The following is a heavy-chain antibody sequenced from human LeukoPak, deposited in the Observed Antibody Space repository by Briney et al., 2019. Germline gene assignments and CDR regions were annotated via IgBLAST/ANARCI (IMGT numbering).Heavy chain of an antibody. J-gene: IGHJ4*02. CDR3: ASGGVFSSSWNDN. CDR1: GFTFINFG. D-gene: IGHD6-13*01. CDR2: ISYDGSKK. Sequence: GGSLRLSCAASGFTFINFGSHWVRQAPGKGLEWVALISYDGSKKDYADSVKGRFTISRDNSKNTLYLQMNSLRAEDTAVYYCASGGVFSSSWNDNWGQGTLVTVSS. V-gene: IGHV3-30*14.